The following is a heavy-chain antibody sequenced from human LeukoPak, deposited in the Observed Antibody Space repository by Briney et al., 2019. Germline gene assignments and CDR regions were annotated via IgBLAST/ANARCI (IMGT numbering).Heavy chain of an antibody. D-gene: IGHD5-24*01. Sequence: PGGSLRLSCAASGFTFSSYGVHWVRQAPGKGLEWVAFIRYDGSNKYYADSVKGRFTISRDNSKNTLYLQMNSLRAEDTAVYYCAKWVRDGYNGDAFDIWGQGTMVTVSS. CDR1: GFTFSSYG. CDR2: IRYDGSNK. J-gene: IGHJ3*02. V-gene: IGHV3-30*02. CDR3: AKWVRDGYNGDAFDI.